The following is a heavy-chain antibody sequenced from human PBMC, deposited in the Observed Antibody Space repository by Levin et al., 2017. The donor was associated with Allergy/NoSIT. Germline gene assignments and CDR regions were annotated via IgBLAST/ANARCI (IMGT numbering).Heavy chain of an antibody. CDR1: GDSISRTNYF. J-gene: IGHJ3*02. V-gene: IGHV4-39*01. Sequence: SQTLSLTCTVSGDSISRTNYFWGWIRQPPGKGLEWIGTLYYSGITYQNPSLKSRVTISVDTSKSQFSLMLRSVTAADTAVYYCAIRGLPQAFDIWGQGTMVTVSS. CDR3: AIRGLPQAFDI. D-gene: IGHD2-15*01. CDR2: LYYSGIT.